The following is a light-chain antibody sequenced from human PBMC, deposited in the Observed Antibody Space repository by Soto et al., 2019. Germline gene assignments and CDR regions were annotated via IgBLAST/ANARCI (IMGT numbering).Light chain of an antibody. CDR3: MQALQTPLFT. V-gene: IGKV2-28*01. CDR2: LGS. CDR1: QSLLHSNGYNY. Sequence: DIVMTQSPLSLPVTPGEPASISCRSSQSLLHSNGYNYLDWYLQKPGQSPQLLIYLGSNRASGVPDRFSGSGSGTDFTLKISRVEAEDVGFYYCMQALQTPLFTFGPGTKVDI. J-gene: IGKJ3*01.